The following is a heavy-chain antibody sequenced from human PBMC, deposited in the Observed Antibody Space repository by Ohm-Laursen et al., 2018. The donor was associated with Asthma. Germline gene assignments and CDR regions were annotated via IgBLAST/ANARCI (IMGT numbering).Heavy chain of an antibody. V-gene: IGHV3-23*01. CDR3: AKDMSIAAENWFDP. J-gene: IGHJ5*02. CDR2: ISGSGGST. D-gene: IGHD6-6*01. CDR1: GFTFSSYA. Sequence: SLRLSCSASGFTFSSYAMSWVRQAPGKGLEWVSAISGSGGSTYYADSVKGRFTTSRDNSKNTLYLQMNSLRAEDTAVYYCAKDMSIAAENWFDPWGQGTLVTVSS.